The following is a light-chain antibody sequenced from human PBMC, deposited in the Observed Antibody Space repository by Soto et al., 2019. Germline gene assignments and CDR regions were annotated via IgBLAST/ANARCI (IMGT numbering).Light chain of an antibody. V-gene: IGKV3-20*01. CDR3: QQYGSLPFT. CDR1: QSVDND. Sequence: EKGRTQAPASLSVSPGDRATLSCRSSQSVDNDLAWYQQKPGQAPRLLIYGASSRATGIPDRFSGSGSGTDFTLSINRLEPEDFAVFYCQQYGSLPFTFGPGTKVDIK. J-gene: IGKJ3*01. CDR2: GAS.